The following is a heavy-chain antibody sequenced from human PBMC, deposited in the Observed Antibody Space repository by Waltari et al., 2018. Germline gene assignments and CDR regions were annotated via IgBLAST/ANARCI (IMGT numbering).Heavy chain of an antibody. CDR1: GFTFSSYE. CDR2: ISSRGSTV. CDR3: ARDGDSGYHGIRFDY. D-gene: IGHD5-12*01. V-gene: IGHV3-48*03. Sequence: EVQLVESGGGLVQPGGSLRLSCAASGFTFSSYEMNWVRQAPGKGLEWGSYISSRGSTVYYADSVKGRFSISRDNAKNSLYLQMNSLRAEDTAVYYCARDGDSGYHGIRFDYWGQGTLVTVSS. J-gene: IGHJ4*02.